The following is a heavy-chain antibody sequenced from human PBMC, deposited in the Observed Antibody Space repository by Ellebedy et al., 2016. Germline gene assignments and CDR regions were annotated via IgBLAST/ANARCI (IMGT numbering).Heavy chain of an antibody. V-gene: IGHV4-34*01. D-gene: IGHD3-10*01. CDR2: TNLYRNT. CDR3: ARAIPYGSGSYYFDN. Sequence: SQTLSLTXXVNGGSFSGYYWSWVRQPPGQGLEWLGATNLYRNTNYNPSLKSRVTISVDTSKNQLSLKLTSATAADTAVYYCARAIPYGSGSYYFDNWGLGNLVTVSS. CDR1: GGSFSGYY. J-gene: IGHJ4*02.